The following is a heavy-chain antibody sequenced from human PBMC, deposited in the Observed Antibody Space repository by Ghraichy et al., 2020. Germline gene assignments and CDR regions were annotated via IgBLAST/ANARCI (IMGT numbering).Heavy chain of an antibody. Sequence: GGSLRLSCATSGFDSNDYFISWIRQAPGKGPEWVSFIGSIYSPQTKYADSVTGRFTVSRDSANKALLLQMDNLRAEDTAVYYCAREVLTTGFFDVWGQGTLVTVSS. J-gene: IGHJ4*03. CDR1: GFDSNDYF. CDR3: AREVLTTGFFDV. D-gene: IGHD1-14*01. V-gene: IGHV3-11*06. CDR2: IGSIYSPQT.